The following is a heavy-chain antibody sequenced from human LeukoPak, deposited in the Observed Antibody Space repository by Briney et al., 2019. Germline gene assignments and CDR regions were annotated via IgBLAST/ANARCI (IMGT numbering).Heavy chain of an antibody. Sequence: GGSLRLSCTASGFIFNDFWMSWVRQAPGEGLEWVANIRQDGGAKNYVDSVKGRFTISRDNAKKSLYLQMNSLRVEDTAVYYCAPPPIAATGNWGQGTLVTVSS. CDR3: APPPIAATGN. CDR1: GFIFNDFW. V-gene: IGHV3-7*01. D-gene: IGHD5-12*01. CDR2: IRQDGGAK. J-gene: IGHJ4*02.